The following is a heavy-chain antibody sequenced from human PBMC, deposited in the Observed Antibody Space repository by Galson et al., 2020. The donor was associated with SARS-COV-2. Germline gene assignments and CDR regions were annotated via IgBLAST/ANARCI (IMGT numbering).Heavy chain of an antibody. V-gene: IGHV1-46*03. Sequence: ASVKVSCKASGYTFTSYYMHWVRQAPGQGLEWMGIINPSGGSTSYAQKFQGRVTMTRDTSTSTVYMELSSLRSEDTAVYYCAREVADIVLMVYAINWFDPWGQGTLVTVSS. D-gene: IGHD2-8*01. CDR2: INPSGGST. CDR1: GYTFTSYY. J-gene: IGHJ5*02. CDR3: AREVADIVLMVYAINWFDP.